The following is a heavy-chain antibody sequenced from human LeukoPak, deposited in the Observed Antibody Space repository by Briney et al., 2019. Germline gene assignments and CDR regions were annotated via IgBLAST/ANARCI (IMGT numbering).Heavy chain of an antibody. Sequence: GRPLRLSCAASGYTFSSYAMLGLHQPPGKGLEWVAVISYDGSNKCHADSVKGRFAISRDNSKNTLYLQMSSLRAEDTAVYYCARDLNQGLTGYFYWGQGTLVAVSS. CDR2: ISYDGSNK. CDR1: GYTFSSYA. CDR3: ARDLNQGLTGYFY. J-gene: IGHJ4*02. D-gene: IGHD3-9*01. V-gene: IGHV3-30*09.